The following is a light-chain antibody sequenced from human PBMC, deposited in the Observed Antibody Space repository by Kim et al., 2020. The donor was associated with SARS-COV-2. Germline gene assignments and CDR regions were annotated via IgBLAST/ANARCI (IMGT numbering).Light chain of an antibody. J-gene: IGLJ3*02. V-gene: IGLV6-57*02. CDR2: EHK. CDR3: QSYDKNTWV. Sequence: NFMLTQPHSLSESPGKTVTISCVGSGGYIANNYVQWYQQRPGSAPTAVIYEHKQRPSGVPSRFSGSTDSSSNSASLTISGLTPDDEADYYCQSYDKNTWVFGGGTQLTVL. CDR1: GGYIANNY.